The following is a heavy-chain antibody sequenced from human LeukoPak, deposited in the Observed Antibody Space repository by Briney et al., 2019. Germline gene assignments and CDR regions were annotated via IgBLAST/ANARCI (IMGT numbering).Heavy chain of an antibody. CDR3: ETSSGRYCGGDCYFDY. V-gene: IGHV3-23*01. J-gene: IGHJ4*02. CDR1: GFTFSSYA. D-gene: IGHD2-21*02. Sequence: GGSLRLSCAASGFTFSSYAMSWVRQAPGKGLEWVSAISGSGGSTYYADSVKGRFTISRDNSKNTLYLQMNSLRAEDTAVYYCETSSGRYCGGDCYFDYWGQGTLVNVSS. CDR2: ISGSGGST.